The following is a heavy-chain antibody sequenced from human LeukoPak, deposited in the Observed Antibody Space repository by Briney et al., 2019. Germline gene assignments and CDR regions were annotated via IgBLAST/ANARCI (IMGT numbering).Heavy chain of an antibody. CDR3: ARDHYYDSSGYYDY. CDR2: LNSDGSST. CDR1: GFTFSRYS. D-gene: IGHD3-22*01. V-gene: IGHV3-74*01. J-gene: IGHJ4*02. Sequence: PGASLILSCAASGFTFSRYSMNSGRQAPRKGLLSVSRLNSDGSSTSYVDSVKGRFTISRDNAKNTLYLQMNSLRAEDTAVYYCARDHYYDSSGYYDYWGQGTLVTVSS.